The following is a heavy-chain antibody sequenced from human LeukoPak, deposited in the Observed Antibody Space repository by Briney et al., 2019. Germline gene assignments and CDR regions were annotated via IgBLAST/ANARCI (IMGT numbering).Heavy chain of an antibody. CDR3: TKGEPRFDP. D-gene: IGHD1-14*01. CDR2: IKSKTDGGTT. CDR1: GLTVTNAW. V-gene: IGHV3-15*07. J-gene: IGHJ5*02. Sequence: PGGSLRLSCPASGLTVTNAWMNWVRQAPGKGPEWVGRIKSKTDGGTTDYAAPVKGRFTISRDDSKNTLYLQMNSLRAEDTAVYYCTKGEPRFDPWGQGTLVTVSS.